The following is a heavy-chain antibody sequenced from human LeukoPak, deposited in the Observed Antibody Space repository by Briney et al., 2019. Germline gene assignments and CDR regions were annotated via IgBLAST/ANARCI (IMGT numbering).Heavy chain of an antibody. CDR3: ARVPARIGPQRWVDY. CDR1: GYTFTSYG. Sequence: WASVKVSCKASGYTFTSYGISWVRQAPGQGLEWMGWISAYNGNTNYAQKLQGRVTMTTDTSTSTAYMELRSLRSDDTAVSYCARVPARIGPQRWVDYWGQGTLVTVSS. V-gene: IGHV1-18*01. CDR2: ISAYNGNT. J-gene: IGHJ4*02. D-gene: IGHD3/OR15-3a*01.